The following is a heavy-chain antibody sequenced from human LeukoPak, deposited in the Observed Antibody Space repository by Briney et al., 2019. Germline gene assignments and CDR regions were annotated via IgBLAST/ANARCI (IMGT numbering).Heavy chain of an antibody. D-gene: IGHD2-15*01. Sequence: AGGSLRLSCAASGFTFSSYGMHWVRQAPGKGLEWAAFIRYDGSNKYYADSVKGRFTISRDNSKNTLYLQMNSLRAEDTAVYYCAKEGHCGNYYYYYMDVWGKRTTVTVSS. CDR3: AKEGHCGNYYYYYMDV. CDR2: IRYDGSNK. J-gene: IGHJ6*03. CDR1: GFTFSSYG. V-gene: IGHV3-30*02.